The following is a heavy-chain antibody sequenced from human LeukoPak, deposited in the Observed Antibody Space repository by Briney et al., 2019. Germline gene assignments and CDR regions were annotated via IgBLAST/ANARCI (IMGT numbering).Heavy chain of an antibody. Sequence: GASVKVSCKASGYTLTSYGISWVRQAPGQGLEWMGWISAYNGNTNYAQKLQGRVTMTTDTSTSTAYMELRSLRSDDTAVYYCARSGGIAAAPPILYYYYYYMDVWGKGTTVTISS. CDR1: GYTLTSYG. V-gene: IGHV1-18*01. CDR3: ARSGGIAAAPPILYYYYYYMDV. J-gene: IGHJ6*03. CDR2: ISAYNGNT. D-gene: IGHD6-13*01.